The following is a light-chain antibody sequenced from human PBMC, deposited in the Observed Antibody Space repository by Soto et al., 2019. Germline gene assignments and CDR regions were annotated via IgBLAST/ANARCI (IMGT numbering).Light chain of an antibody. CDR3: SSYTSSITYV. Sequence: LTQPASVSGSPGQSITISCTGASSDVGGYNYVSWYQQHPGKAPKLMIYDVSNRPSGVSNRFSGSKSGNTASLTISGLQPEDEADYYCSSYTSSITYVFGTGTKVTVL. CDR1: SSDVGGYNY. V-gene: IGLV2-14*01. J-gene: IGLJ1*01. CDR2: DVS.